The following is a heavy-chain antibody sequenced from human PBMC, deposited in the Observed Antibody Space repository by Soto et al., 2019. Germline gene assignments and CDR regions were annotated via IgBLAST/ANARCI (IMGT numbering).Heavy chain of an antibody. Sequence: QVHLVQSGAEVKKSGSSVKVSCKTSGGIFNSCGLSWVRQAPGQGPEWMGQIIPTFGSPKYAQKFQGRVTLTADESTNTAYMELSSLTSEDTAIYYCAREKFSNYFDPWGQGTQVTVSS. V-gene: IGHV1-69*01. J-gene: IGHJ5*02. CDR3: AREKFSNYFDP. CDR2: IIPTFGSP. CDR1: GGIFNSCG.